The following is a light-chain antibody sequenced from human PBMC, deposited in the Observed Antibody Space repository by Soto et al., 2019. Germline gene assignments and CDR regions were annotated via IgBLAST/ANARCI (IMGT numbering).Light chain of an antibody. J-gene: IGKJ1*01. Sequence: EIGLTQSPGTVSLSPGERATLSCRASQSVGSRWLAWYQQKPGQAPRVLIYGGSNRATGIPDRFSGSGSGTDFTLTISRLEPEDFAVYYGQQYYSSRTFGQGTKVEMK. V-gene: IGKV3-20*01. CDR3: QQYYSSRT. CDR1: QSVGSRW. CDR2: GGS.